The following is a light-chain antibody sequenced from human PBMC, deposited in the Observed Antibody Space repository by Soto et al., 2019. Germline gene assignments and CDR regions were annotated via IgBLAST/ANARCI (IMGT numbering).Light chain of an antibody. Sequence: EIVLTQSPGTLSLSPGERATLSCRASQSVSSSSLAWYQPRPGQAPRLLIYGASSRATGIPDRFSGSGSGTDFTLTISRLEPEDFAVYYCQQYGNSLTWTFGQGNRVDIK. CDR2: GAS. V-gene: IGKV3-20*01. J-gene: IGKJ1*01. CDR3: QQYGNSLTWT. CDR1: QSVSSSS.